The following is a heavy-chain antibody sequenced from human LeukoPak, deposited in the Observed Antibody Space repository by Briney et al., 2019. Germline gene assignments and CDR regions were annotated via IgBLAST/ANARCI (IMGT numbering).Heavy chain of an antibody. CDR2: IYYSGST. D-gene: IGHD3-10*01. J-gene: IGHJ4*02. Sequence: MPSETLSLTCTVSGGSISSYYWSWIRQPPGKGLEWIGYIYYSGSTNYNPSLKSRVTISVDTSKNQFSLKLSSVTAADTAVYYCARGPRYYYADYWGQGTLVTVSS. V-gene: IGHV4-59*01. CDR3: ARGPRYYYADY. CDR1: GGSISSYY.